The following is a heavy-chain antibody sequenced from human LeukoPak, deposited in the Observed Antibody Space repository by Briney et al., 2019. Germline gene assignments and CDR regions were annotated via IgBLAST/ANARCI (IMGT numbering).Heavy chain of an antibody. V-gene: IGHV3-21*01. D-gene: IGHD3-16*01. Sequence: GGSLRLSCAASGFTFSSYSMNWIRQAPGKGPEWVSSISSSSYIYYADSVKGRFTISRDNAKNSLYLQMNSLRAEDTAVYYCARGAPGEYWGQGTLVTVSS. J-gene: IGHJ4*02. CDR2: ISSSSYI. CDR1: GFTFSSYS. CDR3: ARGAPGEY.